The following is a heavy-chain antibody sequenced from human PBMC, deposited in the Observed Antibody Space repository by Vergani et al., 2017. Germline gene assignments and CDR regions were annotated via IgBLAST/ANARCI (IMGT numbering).Heavy chain of an antibody. D-gene: IGHD3-16*01. J-gene: IGHJ4*02. CDR3: TSFPTETSEYYDSTGYYHRFFEK. V-gene: IGHV1-2*02. Sequence: QVQLVQSGAEVKKPGASVKVSCKASGYTFTSYDINWVRLAPGQGLEWMGWINPKNGLTKYAQRVQGRVSLTRGTSITTAFRELSSLRSDDTAMYYCTSFPTETSEYYDSTGYYHRFFEKWGQGTLVTVSS. CDR2: INPKNGLT. CDR1: GYTFTSYD.